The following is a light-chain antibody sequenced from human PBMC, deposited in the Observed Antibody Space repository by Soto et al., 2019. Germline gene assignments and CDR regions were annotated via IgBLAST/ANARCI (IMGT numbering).Light chain of an antibody. CDR1: QDISNY. CDR3: QHYDNLPYT. V-gene: IGKV1-33*01. Sequence: DIQMTQSPSSLSASVGDRVTITCQASQDISNYLSWSQHKPGKPPKLLIYEASSLQTGVPSRFSGSGSRTHFTFTISSLQPEDIATYYCQHYDNLPYTFGRGTKLEIK. CDR2: EAS. J-gene: IGKJ2*01.